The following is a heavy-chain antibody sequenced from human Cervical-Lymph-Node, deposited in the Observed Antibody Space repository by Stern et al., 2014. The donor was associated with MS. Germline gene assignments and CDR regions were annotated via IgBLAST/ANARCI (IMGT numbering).Heavy chain of an antibody. CDR2: IGDRSRYI. D-gene: IGHD2-15*01. J-gene: IGHJ3*02. CDR3: ARGAYYCSDDSCRPLFPDSFDI. Sequence: EVQLVESGGGLVKPGGSLRISCAASGFTFNSYNMNWIRQTPGKGLEWVSSIGDRSRYIYYADSVKGRFTVSRDNVRNSLYLQMNSLRAEDTAVYYCARGAYYCSDDSCRPLFPDSFDIWGQGTIVTVSS. V-gene: IGHV3-21*01. CDR1: GFTFNSYN.